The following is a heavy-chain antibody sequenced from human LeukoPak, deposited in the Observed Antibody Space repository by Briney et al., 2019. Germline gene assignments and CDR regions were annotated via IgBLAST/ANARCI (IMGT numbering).Heavy chain of an antibody. CDR1: GFTFSSYA. CDR3: ARDRSEDPEYFVFDY. D-gene: IGHD2/OR15-2a*01. CDR2: ISYDGSNK. J-gene: IGHJ4*02. Sequence: GGSLRLSCAASGFTFSSYAMHWVRQAPGKGLEWVAVISYDGSNKYYADSVKGRFTISRDNSKNTLYLQMNSLRAEDMAVYYCARDRSEDPEYFVFDYWGQGTLVTVSS. V-gene: IGHV3-30-3*01.